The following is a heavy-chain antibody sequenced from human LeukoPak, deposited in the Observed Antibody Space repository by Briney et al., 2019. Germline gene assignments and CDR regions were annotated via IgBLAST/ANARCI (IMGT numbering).Heavy chain of an antibody. Sequence: ASVKVSCKASGYTFTSYGISWVRHAPGQGLEWMGIIDPSGGSTNYAQKFQGRVTVTRDTSTSTVNMELRSLTSEDTAVYYCARAQYFDWVSSLDYWGQGTLVTVSS. D-gene: IGHD3-9*01. CDR3: ARAQYFDWVSSLDY. J-gene: IGHJ4*02. CDR2: IDPSGGST. CDR1: GYTFTSYG. V-gene: IGHV1-46*01.